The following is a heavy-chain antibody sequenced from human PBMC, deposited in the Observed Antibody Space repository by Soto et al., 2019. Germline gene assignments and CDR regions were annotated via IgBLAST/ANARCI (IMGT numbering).Heavy chain of an antibody. CDR3: ARQSEYYYASGRAAPLYGMDV. V-gene: IGHV4-39*01. CDR2: VYYSGST. CDR1: GGSISSISSY. J-gene: IGHJ6*02. D-gene: IGHD3-10*01. Sequence: PSETLSLTCTVSGGSISSISSYWGWIRQPPGKGMEWIGNVYYSGSTYSNPSLKSRLTISADTSKNQFYLKLSSVTAADTAVYFCARQSEYYYASGRAAPLYGMDVWGQGTTVTVSS.